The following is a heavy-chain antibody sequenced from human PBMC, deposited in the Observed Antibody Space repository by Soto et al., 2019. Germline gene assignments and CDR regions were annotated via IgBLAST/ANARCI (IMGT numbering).Heavy chain of an antibody. V-gene: IGHV3-66*01. Sequence: EVQLVESGGGLVQPGGSLRLSCAASGFTVSSNYMSWVRQAPGKGLEWVSVIYSGGSTYYADSVKGRFTISRDNSKNTLSLQMTILRAEDTAVYYCARDSIVVAGTPEYFQHWGQGTLVTVSS. CDR3: ARDSIVVAGTPEYFQH. CDR2: IYSGGST. D-gene: IGHD6-19*01. CDR1: GFTVSSNY. J-gene: IGHJ1*01.